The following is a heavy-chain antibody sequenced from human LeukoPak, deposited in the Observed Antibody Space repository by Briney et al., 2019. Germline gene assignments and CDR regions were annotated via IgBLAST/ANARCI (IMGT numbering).Heavy chain of an antibody. CDR3: ARRAGDYSHPYDY. CDR1: GFTFGSFS. J-gene: IGHJ4*02. V-gene: IGHV3-23*01. Sequence: GGSLRLSCAASGFTFGSFSMSWVHQAPGKGLEWVSVISGSGETTFYADSVRGRFTISRDSSKNTLYLQMNSLRAEDTAVYYCARRAGDYSHPYDYWGQGTLVTVSS. CDR2: ISGSGETT. D-gene: IGHD3-22*01.